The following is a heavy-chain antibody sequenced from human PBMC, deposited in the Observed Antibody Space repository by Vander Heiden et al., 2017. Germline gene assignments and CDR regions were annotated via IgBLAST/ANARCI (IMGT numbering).Heavy chain of an antibody. D-gene: IGHD4-17*01. CDR3: ARVVYGGNLRAVDY. Sequence: DVQLVESGGGLVQPGGSLRLSCAASGFTLSSRWMHWVRQAPGKGLVWVSRINIDGSSTNYADSVKGRFTISRDNAKNTLYLQMDSLRAEDTAVYYCARVVYGGNLRAVDYWGQGTLVTVSS. J-gene: IGHJ4*02. V-gene: IGHV3-74*01. CDR2: INIDGSST. CDR1: GFTLSSRW.